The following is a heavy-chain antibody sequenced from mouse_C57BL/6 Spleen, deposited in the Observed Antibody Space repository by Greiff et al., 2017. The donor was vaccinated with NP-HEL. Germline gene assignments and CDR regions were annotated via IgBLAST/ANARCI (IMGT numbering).Heavy chain of an antibody. CDR2: MEPGSGST. CDR3: ANYGSTPYYYALDY. V-gene: IGHV1-53*01. J-gene: IGHJ4*01. Sequence: QVQLQQPGTELVKPGASVKLAGKAEGDNCKREGRQGGKKRPGQGREWRGNMEPGSGSTNYNEKFKSKATLTVDTSSSTAYMQLSSLTSEDSAVYYCANYGSTPYYYALDYSGHPPSLTFSS. D-gene: IGHD1-1*01. CDR1: GDNCKREG.